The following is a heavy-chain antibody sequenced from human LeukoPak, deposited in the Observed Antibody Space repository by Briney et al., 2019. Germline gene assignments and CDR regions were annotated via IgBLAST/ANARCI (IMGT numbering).Heavy chain of an antibody. V-gene: IGHV3-48*01. J-gene: IGHJ6*02. D-gene: IGHD3-10*01. CDR2: ISSSSSTI. Sequence: GGSLRLSCAASGFTFSSYSMNWVRQAPRKGLEWVSYISSSSSTIYYADSVKGRFTISRDNAKNSLYLQMNSLRAEDTAVYYCAASRAMVRGVKYYYGMDVWGQGTTVTVSS. CDR1: GFTFSSYS. CDR3: AASRAMVRGVKYYYGMDV.